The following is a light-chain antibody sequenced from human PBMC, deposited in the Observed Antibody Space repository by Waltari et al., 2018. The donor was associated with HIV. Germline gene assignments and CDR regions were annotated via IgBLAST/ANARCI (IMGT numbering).Light chain of an antibody. J-gene: IGKJ1*01. V-gene: IGKV1-5*03. CDR1: QSIGLW. Sequence: DIQMTQSPSTLSASVGDRVTNTCRASQSIGLWLAWYQQKPGKAPNLLIYKVSSLQNGVPSRFSGSGSGTDFTLTISSLQPDDFATYYCQQYSSYWTFGQGTKVEIQ. CDR3: QQYSSYWT. CDR2: KVS.